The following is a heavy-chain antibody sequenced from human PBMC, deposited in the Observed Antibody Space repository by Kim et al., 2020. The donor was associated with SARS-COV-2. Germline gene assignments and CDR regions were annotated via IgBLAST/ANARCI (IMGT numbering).Heavy chain of an antibody. J-gene: IGHJ4*02. CDR2: ISLNGGST. CDR1: GFTFTSYA. D-gene: IGHD3-10*01. V-gene: IGHV3-23*01. CDR3: AKYGGSYYCSGTITKPFDY. Sequence: GGSLRLSCAASGFTFTSYALSWVRQAPGKGLEWVSGISLNGGSTYYADSVKGRFTISRDNSKNTLYLQMNSLRAEDTAKYYCAKYGGSYYCSGTITKPFDYWGQGTLVTVSS.